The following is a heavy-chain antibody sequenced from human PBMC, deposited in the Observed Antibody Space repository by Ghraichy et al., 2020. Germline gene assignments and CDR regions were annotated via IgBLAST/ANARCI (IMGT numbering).Heavy chain of an antibody. D-gene: IGHD3-22*01. CDR2: ISISSSYI. J-gene: IGHJ4*02. V-gene: IGHV3-21*01. CDR1: GFTFSSYS. CDR3: AREIVLVTRGYFDY. Sequence: LSLTCAASGFTFSSYSMNWVRQAPGKGLECVSSISISSSYIYYADSLKGRFTISRYNAKNSLDLQMNRLRAEDTAVYYCAREIVLVTRGYFDYWGQGNLVTGSS.